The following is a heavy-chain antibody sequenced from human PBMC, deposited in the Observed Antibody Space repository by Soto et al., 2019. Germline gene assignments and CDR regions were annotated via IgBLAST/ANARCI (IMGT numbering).Heavy chain of an antibody. J-gene: IGHJ6*03. V-gene: IGHV3-9*01. CDR3: AKDKDGVLDYYYMDV. CDR2: ISWNSGSI. CDR1: GFTFDDYA. D-gene: IGHD2-8*01. Sequence: GGSLRLSCAASGFTFDDYAMHWVRQAPGKGLEWVSGISWNSGSIGYADSVKGRFTISRDNAKNSLYLQMNSLRAEDTALYYCAKDKDGVLDYYYMDVWGKGTTVTVSS.